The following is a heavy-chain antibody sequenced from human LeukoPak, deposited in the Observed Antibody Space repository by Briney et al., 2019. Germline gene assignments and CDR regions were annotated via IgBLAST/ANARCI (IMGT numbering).Heavy chain of an antibody. CDR2: IYYSGRT. V-gene: IGHV4-39*02. J-gene: IGHJ5*02. D-gene: IGHD4-17*01. CDR3: AREVTTWFDP. Sequence: TSETLSLTCTVSGGSISSSDYYWGWIRQPPGKGLERIGSIYYSGRTYYNPSLKSRVTISVDTSKNQCSLKLSSVTAADTAVYYCAREVTTWFDPWGQGTLVTVSS. CDR1: GGSISSSDYY.